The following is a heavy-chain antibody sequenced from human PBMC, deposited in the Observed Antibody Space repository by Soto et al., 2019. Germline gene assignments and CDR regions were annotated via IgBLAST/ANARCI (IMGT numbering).Heavy chain of an antibody. J-gene: IGHJ6*02. CDR2: IWYDGSNK. CDR1: GFTFSGYG. D-gene: IGHD6-13*01. CDR3: ARDRAAAGIGRMDV. Sequence: PGGSLILSFAASGFTFSGYGMHWVRQAPGKGLEWVAVIWYDGSNKYYADSVKGLFTISRDNSKNTLYLQMNSLRAEDTAVYYCARDRAAAGIGRMDVWGQGTTVTVSS. V-gene: IGHV3-33*01.